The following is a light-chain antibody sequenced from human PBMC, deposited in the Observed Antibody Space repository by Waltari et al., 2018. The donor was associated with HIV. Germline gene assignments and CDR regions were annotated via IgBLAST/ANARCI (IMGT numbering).Light chain of an antibody. J-gene: IGKJ3*01. CDR3: MQSLQTPIT. CDR2: LGF. V-gene: IGKV2-28*01. CDR1: QSLLDSNGFTY. Sequence: IVLTQSPLSLPVTPGEPASISCRSSQSLLDSNGFTYMDWYLQKPGQSPQLLIYLGFNRASGVPDRFSGSGSGTDFTLKISRVEAEDVGVYYCMQSLQTPITFGPGTKVDIK.